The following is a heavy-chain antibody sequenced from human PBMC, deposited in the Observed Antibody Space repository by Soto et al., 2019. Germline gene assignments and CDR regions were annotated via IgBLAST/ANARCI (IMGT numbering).Heavy chain of an antibody. CDR3: VRENYYYGMDV. J-gene: IGHJ6*02. CDR1: GFTVSTDW. CDR2: IKSGGNT. Sequence: PGGSLRLSCAASGFTVSTDWMYWVRQAPGKGLEWISVIKSGGNTHYADSVEGRFSISRDNSKNTVYLQMNSLRGEDTAVYYCVRENYYYGMDVWGQGTTVTVS. V-gene: IGHV3-66*01.